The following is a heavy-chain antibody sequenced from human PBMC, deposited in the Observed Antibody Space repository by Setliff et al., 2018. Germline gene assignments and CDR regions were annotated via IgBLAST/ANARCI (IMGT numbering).Heavy chain of an antibody. CDR1: GYLLTSYG. J-gene: IGHJ4*02. Sequence: ASVKVSCKTSGYLLTSYGITWVRQAPGQGLEWMGWINNYSFKTTYPQKFLDRVTMTTDTSATTAYMELKNLRSDDTAVYYCARINFYVSSGYYYAPDFWGQGTLVTVSS. D-gene: IGHD3-22*01. CDR2: INNYSFKT. CDR3: ARINFYVSSGYYYAPDF. V-gene: IGHV1-18*01.